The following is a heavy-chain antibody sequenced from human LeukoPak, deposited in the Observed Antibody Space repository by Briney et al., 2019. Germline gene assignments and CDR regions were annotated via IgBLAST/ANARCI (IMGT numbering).Heavy chain of an antibody. CDR3: AKGALRIPTGHFDY. J-gene: IGHJ4*02. V-gene: IGHV3-23*01. D-gene: IGHD1-1*01. CDR2: ISSSGSGGNT. CDR1: GFTFSSYA. Sequence: GGSLRLSCAASGFTFSSYAMSWARQAPGKGLEWVSGISSSGSGGNTYYADSVKGRFTISRDNSKNTLYLQMNSLRAEDTAVYYCAKGALRIPTGHFDYWGQGTLVTVSS.